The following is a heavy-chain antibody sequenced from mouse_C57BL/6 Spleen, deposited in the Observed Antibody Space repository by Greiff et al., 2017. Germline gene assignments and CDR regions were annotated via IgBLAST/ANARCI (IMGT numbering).Heavy chain of an antibody. CDR3: ARWGYGSNYVYYYAMDY. CDR1: GYTFTSYW. Sequence: VQLKESGAELAKPGASVKLSCKASGYTFTSYWMHWVKQRPGQGLEWIGYINPSSGYTKYNQKFKDKATLTADKSSSTAYMQLSSLTYEDSAVYYCARWGYGSNYVYYYAMDYWGQGTSVTVSS. D-gene: IGHD1-1*01. V-gene: IGHV1-7*01. J-gene: IGHJ4*01. CDR2: INPSSGYT.